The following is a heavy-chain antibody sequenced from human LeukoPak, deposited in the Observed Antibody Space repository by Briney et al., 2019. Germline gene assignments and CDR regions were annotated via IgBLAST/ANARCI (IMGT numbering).Heavy chain of an antibody. Sequence: GGSLRLSCAASRFTFSSYEMNWVRHAPGKGLEWVSYISSIGSTIYYADSVKGRLTISRDNAKNSMYLQINSLRAEDTAVYYCARESSWLLFDYWGQGTLVTVSS. J-gene: IGHJ4*02. CDR2: ISSIGSTI. CDR3: ARESSWLLFDY. CDR1: RFTFSSYE. V-gene: IGHV3-48*03. D-gene: IGHD6-13*01.